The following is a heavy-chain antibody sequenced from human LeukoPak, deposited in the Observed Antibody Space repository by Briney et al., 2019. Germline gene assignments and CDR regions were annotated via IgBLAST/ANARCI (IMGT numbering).Heavy chain of an antibody. V-gene: IGHV3-20*04. J-gene: IGHJ4*02. D-gene: IGHD6-19*01. CDR2: INWNGGST. Sequence: GGSLRLSCAASGFTFSSYAMSWVRQAPGKGLEWVSGINWNGGSTGYADSVKGRFTISRDNAKNSLYLQMNSLRAEDTALYYCARESKAVAGFDYWGQGTLVTVSS. CDR3: ARESKAVAGFDY. CDR1: GFTFSSYA.